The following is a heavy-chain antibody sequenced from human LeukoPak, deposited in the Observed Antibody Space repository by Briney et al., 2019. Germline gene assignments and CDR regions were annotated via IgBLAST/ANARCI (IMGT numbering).Heavy chain of an antibody. V-gene: IGHV3-33*01. Sequence: PGGSLRLSCAAPGFTFSSYGMHWVRQAPGKGLEWVAVIWYDGSNKYYADSVKGRFTISRDNSKNTLYLQMDSLRVEDTAVYYCAREWVTVFGGFDYWGQGTLVTVSS. J-gene: IGHJ4*02. CDR1: GFTFSSYG. CDR2: IWYDGSNK. D-gene: IGHD3-3*01. CDR3: AREWVTVFGGFDY.